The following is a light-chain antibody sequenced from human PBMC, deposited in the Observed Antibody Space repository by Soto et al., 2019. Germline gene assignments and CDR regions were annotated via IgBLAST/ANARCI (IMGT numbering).Light chain of an antibody. CDR2: DAS. Sequence: DIQMTQSPSSLSASVGDRVTITCRASQSISSYLNWYQQKPGKAPNLLMYDASTLQSGVPSRFSGSGSGTDFTLTISSLQPEDFATYYCQQSFSTLVTFGQGTKVDIK. CDR3: QQSFSTLVT. J-gene: IGKJ1*01. V-gene: IGKV1-39*01. CDR1: QSISSY.